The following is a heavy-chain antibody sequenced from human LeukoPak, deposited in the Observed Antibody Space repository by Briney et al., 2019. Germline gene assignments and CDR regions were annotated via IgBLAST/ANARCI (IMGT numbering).Heavy chain of an antibody. Sequence: SETLSLTCTVSGGSISSSSYYWGWIRQPPGKGLEWIGSIYYSGSTYYNPSLKSRVTISVDTSKNQFSLKLSSVTAADTAVYYCARLRDLNSIYNFDYWGQGTLVTVSS. V-gene: IGHV4-39*07. CDR2: IYYSGST. J-gene: IGHJ4*02. CDR1: GGSISSSSYY. CDR3: ARLRDLNSIYNFDY. D-gene: IGHD3-3*01.